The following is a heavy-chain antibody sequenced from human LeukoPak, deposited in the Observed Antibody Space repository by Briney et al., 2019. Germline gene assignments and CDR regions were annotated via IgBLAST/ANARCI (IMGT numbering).Heavy chain of an antibody. Sequence: SETLSLTCTVSGASINSGSYYWTWIRQPAGKGLEWIGRIDYSGSTDYNPSLKSRVTISGDPSKKQFSLKVTSVTAADTAVYYCARVGSGSYCIDYWGQGTLVTVSS. CDR3: ARVGSGSYCIDY. D-gene: IGHD1-26*01. CDR1: GASINSGSYY. CDR2: IDYSGST. V-gene: IGHV4-61*02. J-gene: IGHJ4*02.